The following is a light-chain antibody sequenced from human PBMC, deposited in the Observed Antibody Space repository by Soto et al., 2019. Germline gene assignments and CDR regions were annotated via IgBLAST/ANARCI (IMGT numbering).Light chain of an antibody. CDR1: QSVSSSY. J-gene: IGKJ3*01. Sequence: EIVLPQSPGTLSLSPGARATLSCRASQSVSSSYLAWYQQKPGQAPRLLIYGASSRATGIPDRFSGSGSGTDFALTISRLEPEDFAVYYCQQYGSSPLTVGPGTKVDIK. V-gene: IGKV3-20*01. CDR2: GAS. CDR3: QQYGSSPLT.